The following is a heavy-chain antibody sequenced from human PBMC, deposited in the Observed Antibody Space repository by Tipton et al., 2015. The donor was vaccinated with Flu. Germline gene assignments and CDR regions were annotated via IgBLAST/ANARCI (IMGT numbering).Heavy chain of an antibody. J-gene: IGHJ4*02. Sequence: TLSLTCTVSDYSISTNYYWGWIRQPPGKGLEWIGCISHSGRTYYNPSLMSRVTISVDTAKNQFSLKLSSVTAADTAVYYCAGANFYDSVMYYWGQGTLVTVSS. CDR1: DYSISTNYY. V-gene: IGHV4-38-2*02. D-gene: IGHD3-22*01. CDR3: AGANFYDSVMYY. CDR2: ISHSGRT.